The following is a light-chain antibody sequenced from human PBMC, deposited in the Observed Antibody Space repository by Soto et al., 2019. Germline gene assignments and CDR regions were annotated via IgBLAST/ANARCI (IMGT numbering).Light chain of an antibody. V-gene: IGLV2-8*01. J-gene: IGLJ3*02. CDR2: EVT. CDR1: STDVGAYNY. CDR3: GSHAGNSNLV. Sequence: QSVLTQPPSASGSPGQSVTIYCSGTSTDVGAYNYVSWYQQHPGKAPKLVIYEVTKRPSGVPDRFSGSKSGNTASLTVSGLQAEDEADYYCGSHAGNSNLVFGGGTKLTVL.